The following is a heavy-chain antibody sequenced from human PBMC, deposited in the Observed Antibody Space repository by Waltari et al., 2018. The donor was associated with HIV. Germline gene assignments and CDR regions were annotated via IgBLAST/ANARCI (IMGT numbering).Heavy chain of an antibody. CDR1: GGSISSGSYY. D-gene: IGHD6-25*01. J-gene: IGHJ6*02. CDR3: ARATATLVPYYYYGMDV. Sequence: QVQLQESGPGLVKPSQTLSLTCTVSGGSISSGSYYWSWIRQPAGKVLGWIGRISTSGSTNYNPSRKSRVTISVDTSKNQFSRKLSTVTAADTAVYYCARATATLVPYYYYGMDVWGQGTTVTVSS. V-gene: IGHV4-61*02. CDR2: ISTSGST.